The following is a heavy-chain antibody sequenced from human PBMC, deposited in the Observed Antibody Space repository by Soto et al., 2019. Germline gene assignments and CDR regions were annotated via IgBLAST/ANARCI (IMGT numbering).Heavy chain of an antibody. J-gene: IGHJ4*02. Sequence: SLRLSCAASGFTFSSYGMSWVRQAPGKGLEWVSAISGVGGSTYYADSVKGRFTISRDNSKNTLYLQMSSLRAEDTAVYFCAKNRMSTAIVDYWGQGTLVTVSS. D-gene: IGHD5-18*01. CDR3: AKNRMSTAIVDY. V-gene: IGHV3-23*01. CDR1: GFTFSSYG. CDR2: ISGVGGST.